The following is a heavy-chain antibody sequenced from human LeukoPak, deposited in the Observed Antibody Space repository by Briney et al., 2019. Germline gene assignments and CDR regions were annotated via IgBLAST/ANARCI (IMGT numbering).Heavy chain of an antibody. CDR2: IKQDGSEK. V-gene: IGHV3-7*01. D-gene: IGHD4-11*01. CDR1: GIIITSYW. CDR3: AREGLTTRPFIS. J-gene: IGHJ4*02. Sequence: PGGSLRLSCAASGIIITSYWMSWVRQTPGKGLEWVANIKQDGSEKNYVDSVKGRFTIFRDNAKNSLYLQMNSLRAEDTAVYYCAREGLTTRPFISWGQGTLVTVSS.